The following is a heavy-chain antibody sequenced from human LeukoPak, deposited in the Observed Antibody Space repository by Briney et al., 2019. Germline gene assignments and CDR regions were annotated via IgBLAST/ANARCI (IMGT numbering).Heavy chain of an antibody. D-gene: IGHD4-23*01. CDR3: ARDQLYGGNSGYYYYYGMDV. J-gene: IGHJ6*02. Sequence: GGSLRLSCAASGFTVSSNYMSWVRQAPGKGLEWVSAIYSGGSTYYADSVKGRFTISRDNSKNTLYLQMNSLRAEDTAVYYCARDQLYGGNSGYYYYYGMDVWGQGTTVTVSS. CDR1: GFTVSSNY. CDR2: IYSGGST. V-gene: IGHV3-66*02.